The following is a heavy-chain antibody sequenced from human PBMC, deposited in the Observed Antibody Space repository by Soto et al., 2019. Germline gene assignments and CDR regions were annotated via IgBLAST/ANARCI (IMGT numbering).Heavy chain of an antibody. CDR2: IIPVFGTT. D-gene: IGHD3-22*01. CDR1: GGLFSSYA. CDR3: ARANRVPHYYDSSGYPNWFDP. J-gene: IGHJ5*02. Sequence: SVKVSCKASGGLFSSYAISWVRQAPGQGLEWMGGIIPVFGTTNYAEKFQGRVTITADEFTNTAYMDLSRLRSDDTAVYYCARANRVPHYYDSSGYPNWFDPWGQGTLVTVSS. V-gene: IGHV1-69*13.